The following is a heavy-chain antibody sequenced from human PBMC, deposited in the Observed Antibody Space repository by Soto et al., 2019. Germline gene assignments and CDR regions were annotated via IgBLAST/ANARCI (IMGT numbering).Heavy chain of an antibody. J-gene: IGHJ4*02. CDR2: IRQDGSDK. D-gene: IGHD6-19*01. Sequence: EVQLVESGGGLVQPGGSLRLSCAASGFTFSSYWMSWVRQAPGKGLEWVANIRQDGSDKYYVDSVKGRFTISRDNSTNSLYLQMNSLRAEDTAIYYCASPQQWLGQRGDFDYWGQGNLVTVSS. CDR3: ASPQQWLGQRGDFDY. V-gene: IGHV3-7*05. CDR1: GFTFSSYW.